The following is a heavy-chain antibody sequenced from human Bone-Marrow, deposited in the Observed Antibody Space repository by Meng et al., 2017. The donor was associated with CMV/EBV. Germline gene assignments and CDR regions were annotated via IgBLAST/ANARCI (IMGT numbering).Heavy chain of an antibody. Sequence: GGSLRLSCAASGFTFDDYAMHWVRQAPGKGLEWVSVIYSGGSTYYADSVKGRFTISRDNSRNTLYLQMNSLRAEDTAVYYCAKGGNYGAFDIWGQGTMVTVSS. CDR2: IYSGGST. J-gene: IGHJ3*02. CDR3: AKGGNYGAFDI. V-gene: IGHV3-23*03. D-gene: IGHD3-16*01. CDR1: GFTFDDYA.